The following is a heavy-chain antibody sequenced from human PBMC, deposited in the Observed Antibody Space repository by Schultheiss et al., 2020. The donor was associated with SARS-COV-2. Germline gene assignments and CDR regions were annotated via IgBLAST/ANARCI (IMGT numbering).Heavy chain of an antibody. Sequence: GGSLRLSCAASGFTFSSYWMSWVRQAPGKGLEWVSVIYSGGSTYYADSVKGRFTISRDNSKNTLYLQMNSLRAEDTAVYYCAKGGYCSSTSCFETYGLDVWGQGTTVTVSS. J-gene: IGHJ6*02. CDR3: AKGGYCSSTSCFETYGLDV. CDR2: IYSGGST. V-gene: IGHV3-53*01. CDR1: GFTFSSYW. D-gene: IGHD2-2*01.